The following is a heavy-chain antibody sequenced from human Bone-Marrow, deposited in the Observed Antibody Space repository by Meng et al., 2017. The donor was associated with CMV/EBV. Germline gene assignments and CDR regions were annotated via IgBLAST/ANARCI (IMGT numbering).Heavy chain of an antibody. CDR3: ARGDVVVPAAILGMDYYYYYGMDV. J-gene: IGHJ6*02. V-gene: IGHV1-46*01. Sequence: ASVKVSCKASGYTFTSYYMHWVRQAPGQGLEWMGIINPSGGNTNYAQKLQGRVTMTTDKSTSTAYMELSSLRSEDTAVYYCARGDVVVPAAILGMDYYYYYGMDVWGQGTTVTVSS. D-gene: IGHD2-2*02. CDR2: INPSGGNT. CDR1: GYTFTSYY.